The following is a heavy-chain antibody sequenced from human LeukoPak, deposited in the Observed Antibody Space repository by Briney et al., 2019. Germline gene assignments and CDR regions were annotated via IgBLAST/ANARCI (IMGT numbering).Heavy chain of an antibody. Sequence: ASVKVSCKASGYTFTSYYMHWVRQAPGQGLEWMGIINPSGGSTSYAQKFQGRVTMTRDMSTSTVYMELSSLRSEDTAVYYCARGMGYYDYVWGSYRPTGNAFDIWGQGTMVTVSS. J-gene: IGHJ3*02. CDR3: ARGMGYYDYVWGSYRPTGNAFDI. D-gene: IGHD3-16*02. CDR1: GYTFTSYY. CDR2: INPSGGST. V-gene: IGHV1-46*01.